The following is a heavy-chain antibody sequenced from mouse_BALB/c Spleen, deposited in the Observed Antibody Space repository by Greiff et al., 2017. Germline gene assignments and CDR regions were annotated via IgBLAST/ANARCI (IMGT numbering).Heavy chain of an antibody. CDR1: GYTFTSYW. V-gene: IGHV1-7*01. Sequence: QVQLQQSGAELAKPGASVKMSCKASGYTFTSYWMHWVKQRPGQGLEWIGYINPSTGYTEYNQKFKDKATLTADKSSSTAYMQLSSLTSEDSAVYYCARRWFAYWGQGTLVTVTA. J-gene: IGHJ3*01. CDR3: ARRWFAY. CDR2: INPSTGYT.